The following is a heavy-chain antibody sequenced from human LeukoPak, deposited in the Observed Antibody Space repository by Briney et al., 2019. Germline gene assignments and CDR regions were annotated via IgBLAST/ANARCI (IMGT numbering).Heavy chain of an antibody. Sequence: SETLSLTCTVSGCSISNYYWNWIRQPPGKGLEWVGDIYYTGSTNSNPSLKSRLTMSVDTSKNQFSLNLRSVTPEDTAVYYCARNLIPEQLVLNFWGQGSLVTDSS. CDR3: ARNLIPEQLVLNF. CDR2: IYYTGST. CDR1: GCSISNYY. J-gene: IGHJ4*02. D-gene: IGHD6-13*01. V-gene: IGHV4-59*01.